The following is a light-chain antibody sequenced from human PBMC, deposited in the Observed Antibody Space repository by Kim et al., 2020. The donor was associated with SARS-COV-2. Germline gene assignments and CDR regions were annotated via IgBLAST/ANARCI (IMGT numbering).Light chain of an antibody. CDR3: SSRDSSGNHLDV. Sequence: LGRTVSITCQGDSLRSYNESWYQQKPRQAPVLVIYGKNNRPSGIPDRFSGASSGDTASLTITGAQAEDEADDYCSSRDSSGNHLDVFGTGTQLTVL. CDR1: SLRSYN. V-gene: IGLV3-19*01. J-gene: IGLJ1*01. CDR2: GKN.